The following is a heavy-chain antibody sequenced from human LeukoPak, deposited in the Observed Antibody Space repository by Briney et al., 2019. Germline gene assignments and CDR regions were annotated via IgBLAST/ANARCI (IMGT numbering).Heavy chain of an antibody. V-gene: IGHV3-74*01. CDR2: INPDGTST. D-gene: IGHD4/OR15-4a*01. Sequence: GGSLRLSCAASGFTFNTYWVHWVRQAAGKGLLWVSRINPDGTSTGHADFVKGRFSISRDNAENTVSLQMNSLRAEDTAVYYCVTLTMAVSEHAFDLWGQGTVVTVSP. CDR3: VTLTMAVSEHAFDL. CDR1: GFTFNTYW. J-gene: IGHJ3*01.